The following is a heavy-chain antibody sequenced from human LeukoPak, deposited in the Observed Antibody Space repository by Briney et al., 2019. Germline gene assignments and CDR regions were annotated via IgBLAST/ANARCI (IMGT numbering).Heavy chain of an antibody. D-gene: IGHD2-15*01. CDR3: AVRYCSGGSCYPQSPDY. Sequence: GASVKVSCKVSGYTLTELSMHWVRQAPGKGLEWMGGFDPEDGETIYAQKFQGRVTMTEDTSTDTAYMELSSLRSEDTAVYYCAVRYCSGGSCYPQSPDYWGQGTLVTVSS. J-gene: IGHJ4*02. V-gene: IGHV1-24*01. CDR1: GYTLTELS. CDR2: FDPEDGET.